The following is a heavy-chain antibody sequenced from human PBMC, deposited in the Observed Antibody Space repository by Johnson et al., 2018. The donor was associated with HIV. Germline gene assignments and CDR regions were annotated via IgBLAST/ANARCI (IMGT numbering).Heavy chain of an antibody. V-gene: IGHV3-53*01. CDR3: ALVLGALPGAFDI. CDR2: MYRGGST. Sequence: VQLVESGGGLIQPGGSLRLSCAASGLNVSSTYMSWVRQAPGKGLEWVSVMYRGGSTYHPDSVKGRFTISRYNSKNTLYIQMNSLRAEDTAVYCCALVLGALPGAFDIWGQGTLVTVSS. J-gene: IGHJ3*02. D-gene: IGHD3-16*01. CDR1: GLNVSSTY.